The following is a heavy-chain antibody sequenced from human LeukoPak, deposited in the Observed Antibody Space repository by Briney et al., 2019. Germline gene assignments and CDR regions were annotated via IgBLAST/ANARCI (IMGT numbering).Heavy chain of an antibody. CDR1: GFTFDDYG. Sequence: GGSLRLSCAASGFTFDDYGMSWGRQAPGKGLEWVSGFNWYGGSTGYADSVKGRFTISRDNAKNPLYLQVNSLRAEDTAVYYCAKDPDCTSGVCYTFFDYWGQGTLVTVSS. D-gene: IGHD2-8*01. J-gene: IGHJ4*02. V-gene: IGHV3-20*04. CDR2: FNWYGGST. CDR3: AKDPDCTSGVCYTFFDY.